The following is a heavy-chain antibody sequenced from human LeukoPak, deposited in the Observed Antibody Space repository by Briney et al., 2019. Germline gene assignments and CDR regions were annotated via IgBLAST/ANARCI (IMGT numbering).Heavy chain of an antibody. J-gene: IGHJ4*02. Sequence: ASVKVSCQTSGYTFSDSFLHWVRQAPGQSLEWVGRINSGGRTDYAQKFQGRVTLTRDTSISTAYMELSRLRSDDTAVYYCARDYCSSTSCLFDYWGQGTLVTVSS. V-gene: IGHV1-2*06. CDR3: ARDYCSSTSCLFDY. D-gene: IGHD2-2*01. CDR1: GYTFSDSF. CDR2: INSGGRT.